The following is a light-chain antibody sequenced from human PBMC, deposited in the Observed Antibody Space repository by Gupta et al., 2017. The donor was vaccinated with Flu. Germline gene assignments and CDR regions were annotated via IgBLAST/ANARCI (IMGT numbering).Light chain of an antibody. V-gene: IGLV2-23*02. J-gene: IGLJ1*01. CDR2: EVF. Sequence: HHPGKAPQLTIYEVFKRPSGVSNRFSGASSGNMASLTISGLQAEDEADYSCCSYAGRGIYVFGPGTTVTVL. CDR3: CSYAGRGIYV.